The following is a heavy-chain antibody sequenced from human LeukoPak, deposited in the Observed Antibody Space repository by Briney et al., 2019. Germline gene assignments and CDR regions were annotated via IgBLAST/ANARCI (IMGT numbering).Heavy chain of an antibody. Sequence: ASVKVSCKASGYTFTSYYMHWVRQAPGQGLEWMGIINPSGGSTNYAQKFQGRVTMTRDTSTSTVYMELSSLRSEDTAVYYCARFAVHRRITVAGQFGLDYWGQGTLVSVSS. CDR2: INPSGGST. CDR1: GYTFTSYY. D-gene: IGHD6-19*01. V-gene: IGHV1-46*01. CDR3: ARFAVHRRITVAGQFGLDY. J-gene: IGHJ4*02.